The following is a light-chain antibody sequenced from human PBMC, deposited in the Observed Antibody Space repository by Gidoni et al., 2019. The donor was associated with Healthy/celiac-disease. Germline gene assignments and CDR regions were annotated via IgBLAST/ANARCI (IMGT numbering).Light chain of an antibody. CDR1: QSVRSY. J-gene: IGKJ1*01. V-gene: IGKV3-11*01. CDR3: HHRSNWPTWT. CDR2: DAS. Sequence: EIVLTQSPATLSLSPGERATLSCRASQSVRSYLAWYQQKPGQAPRLLIYDASNRATGIPARFSGSGSGTYFTLTISSLEPEDCAVYDWHHRSNWPTWTFXQXTKVEIK.